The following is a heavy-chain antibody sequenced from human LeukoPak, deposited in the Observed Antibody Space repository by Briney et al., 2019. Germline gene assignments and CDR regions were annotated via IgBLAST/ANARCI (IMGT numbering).Heavy chain of an antibody. J-gene: IGHJ4*02. CDR2: IYYSGST. V-gene: IGHV4-59*01. CDR3: ARGAREDTAMVIGGYFDY. Sequence: PSETLSLTCTVSGGSISSYYWSWIRQPPGKGLEWIGYIYYSGSTNYNPSLKSRVTISVDTSKNQFSLKLSSVTAADTAVYYCARGAREDTAMVIGGYFDYWGQGTLVTVSS. D-gene: IGHD5-18*01. CDR1: GGSISSYY.